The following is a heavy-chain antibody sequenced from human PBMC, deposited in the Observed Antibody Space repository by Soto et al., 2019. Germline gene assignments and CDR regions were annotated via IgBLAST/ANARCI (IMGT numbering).Heavy chain of an antibody. J-gene: IGHJ6*02. V-gene: IGHV1-18*04. CDR3: ARERVEVTVGRGVITNYYYGMDV. D-gene: IGHD3-10*01. CDR2: ISAYNGNT. CDR1: GYGMTIYG. Sequence: NVDRKGAGYGMTIYGISCLIHSPGKGLEWMGWISAYNGNTNYAQKLQGRVTMTTDTSTSTAYMELRSLRSDDTAVYYCARERVEVTVGRGVITNYYYGMDVWGQGTTVTVSS.